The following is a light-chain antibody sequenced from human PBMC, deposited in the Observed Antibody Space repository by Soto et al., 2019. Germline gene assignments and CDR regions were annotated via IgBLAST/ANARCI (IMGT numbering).Light chain of an antibody. V-gene: IGKV1-27*01. CDR1: QVIGSW. Sequence: DIQMTQSPSSVSASVGDRVTISCRASQVIGSWLAWYQQKPGKAPELLIFPSSTLQSGVPSRFNGSGSGTEFTLTISSLQPEDVATYYCLKYTKDAPGTFGQGTK. CDR3: LKYTKDAPGT. J-gene: IGKJ1*01. CDR2: PSS.